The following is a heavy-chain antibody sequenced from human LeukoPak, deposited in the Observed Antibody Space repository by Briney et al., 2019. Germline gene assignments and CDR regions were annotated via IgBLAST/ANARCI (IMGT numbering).Heavy chain of an antibody. J-gene: IGHJ5*02. CDR3: ATDGAGLDT. CDR1: GFSFSDYY. CDR2: INIGGTNT. V-gene: IGHV3-11*01. Sequence: GGSLRLSCAAPGFSFSDYYMSWIRQAPGKGLEWLSYINIGGTNTHYADAVKGRFTISRDNAKKSLYLELTNLRAEDTAVYYCATDGAGLDTWGQGVLVTVSS.